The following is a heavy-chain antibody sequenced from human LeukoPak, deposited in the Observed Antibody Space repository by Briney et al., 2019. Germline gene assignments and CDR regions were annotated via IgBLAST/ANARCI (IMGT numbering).Heavy chain of an antibody. D-gene: IGHD6-13*01. Sequence: VGSLRLSCAASGFTFDDYGMSWVRQASGKGLEWVSGINWNGGSTGYADSVKGRLTISRDNAKNSLYLQMNSLRAEDTALYYCARVDSSSWASWGQGTLVTVSS. CDR3: ARVDSSSWAS. CDR1: GFTFDDYG. J-gene: IGHJ4*02. V-gene: IGHV3-20*04. CDR2: INWNGGST.